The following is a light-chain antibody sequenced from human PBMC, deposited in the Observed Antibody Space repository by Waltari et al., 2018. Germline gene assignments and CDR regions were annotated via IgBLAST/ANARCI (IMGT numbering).Light chain of an antibody. Sequence: QSVLTQPPSSSGTPGQRVTISCSGSRSNIGRNGAIWYQQLPGTAPRLLIYGENHRPSGVPDLFAGSKSGTSASLAISGLQSEDEADYYCASWDDSLRGHWVFGGGTKLTVL. J-gene: IGLJ3*02. CDR3: ASWDDSLRGHWV. V-gene: IGLV1-44*01. CDR2: GEN. CDR1: RSNIGRNG.